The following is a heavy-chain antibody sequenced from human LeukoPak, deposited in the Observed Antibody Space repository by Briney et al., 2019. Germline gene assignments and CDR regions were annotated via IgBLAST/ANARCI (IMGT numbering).Heavy chain of an antibody. J-gene: IGHJ6*02. D-gene: IGHD7-27*01. CDR3: AKAAGAGETYYYYYYGMDV. CDR2: IRYDGSNK. V-gene: IGHV3-30*02. Sequence: PGGSLRLSCAASGFTFSSYGMHWVRQAPGKGLEWVAFIRYDGSNKYYADSVKGRFTISRDNSENTLYLQMNSLRAEDTAVYYCAKAAGAGETYYYYYYGMDVWGQGTTVTVSS. CDR1: GFTFSSYG.